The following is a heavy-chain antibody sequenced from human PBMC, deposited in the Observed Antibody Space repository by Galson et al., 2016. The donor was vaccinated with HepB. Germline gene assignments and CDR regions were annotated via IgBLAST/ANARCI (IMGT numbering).Heavy chain of an antibody. CDR3: ARDRGTWDGSGELIDI. CDR1: GDSVSSNGAA. V-gene: IGHV6-1*01. Sequence: CAISGDSVSSNGAAWNWIRQSPSRGLEWLGRTYYRSKWYNKYAVSVQGRITISPDTSKNQFSLQLNSVTPEDTAVYYCARDRGTWDGSGELIDIWGQGTMVTVSS. CDR2: TYYRSKWYN. J-gene: IGHJ3*02. D-gene: IGHD3-10*01.